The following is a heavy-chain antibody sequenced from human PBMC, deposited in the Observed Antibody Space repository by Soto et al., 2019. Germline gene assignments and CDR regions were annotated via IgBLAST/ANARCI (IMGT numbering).Heavy chain of an antibody. J-gene: IGHJ4*02. V-gene: IGHV3-30-3*01. CDR3: ARALAGYYDSSGYFDY. CDR2: ISYDGSNK. Sequence: AGGSLRLSCAASGLTFSNYAMHWVRQAPGKGLEWVAVISYDGSNKYYADSVKGRFTISRVNSKNTLYLQMNSLRAEDTAVYYCARALAGYYDSSGYFDYWGQGTLVTV. CDR1: GLTFSNYA. D-gene: IGHD3-22*01.